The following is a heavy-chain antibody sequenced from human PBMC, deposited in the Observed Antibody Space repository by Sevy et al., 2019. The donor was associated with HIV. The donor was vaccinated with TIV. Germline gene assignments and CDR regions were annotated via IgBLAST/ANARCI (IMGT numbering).Heavy chain of an antibody. CDR3: ARDLGGYGGNSIDY. J-gene: IGHJ4*02. D-gene: IGHD2-21*02. CDR2: ISADSGNS. V-gene: IGHV1-18*01. CDR1: GYPFSSYG. Sequence: ASVKVSCKASGYPFSSYGISWVRQAPGQGLEWMGWISADSGNSNYAQNPQGRVTMTTDTSTSTAYMELRSLRFDDTAVYYCARDLGGYGGNSIDYWGQGTLFTVSS.